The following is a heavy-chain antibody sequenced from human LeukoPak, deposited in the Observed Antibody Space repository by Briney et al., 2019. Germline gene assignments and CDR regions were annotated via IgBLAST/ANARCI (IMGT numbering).Heavy chain of an antibody. D-gene: IGHD7-27*01. J-gene: IGHJ4*02. CDR1: GYTFTGYY. Sequence: ASVKVSCKASGYTFTGYYMHWARQAPGQRLEWMGWINPNSGGTNYAQKFQGRVTMTRDTSISTAYMELSRLRSDDTAVYYCSRGPHWDPHFDFWGQGTLVTVSS. CDR3: SRGPHWDPHFDF. V-gene: IGHV1-2*02. CDR2: INPNSGGT.